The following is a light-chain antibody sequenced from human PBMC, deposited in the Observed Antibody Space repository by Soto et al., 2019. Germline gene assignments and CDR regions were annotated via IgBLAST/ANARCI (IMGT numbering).Light chain of an antibody. CDR3: QQYDNYSGT. CDR1: QSISSW. CDR2: KAS. V-gene: IGKV1-5*03. J-gene: IGKJ1*01. Sequence: DIQMTQSPSTLSASVGDRVTITCRASQSISSWLAWYQQKPGKAPKLLIYKASSLESGVPSRFSGSGCGTEFTLTISSLQPDDFPTYYCQQYDNYSGTFGQRTKLEIK.